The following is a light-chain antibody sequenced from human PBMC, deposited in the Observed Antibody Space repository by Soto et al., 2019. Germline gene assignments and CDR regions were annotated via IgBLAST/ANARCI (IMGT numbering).Light chain of an antibody. CDR2: DAS. J-gene: IGKJ5*01. CDR1: QSVSRNY. V-gene: IGKV3-20*01. Sequence: EIVLTQSPGTLSLSPGERATLSCRASQSVSRNYLAWFQQKPGQAPRLLLYDASTRATGIPDKFGGSGSGTDFTLTISRLEPEDIAVYYCQQYVYSPITFGQGTRLEIK. CDR3: QQYVYSPIT.